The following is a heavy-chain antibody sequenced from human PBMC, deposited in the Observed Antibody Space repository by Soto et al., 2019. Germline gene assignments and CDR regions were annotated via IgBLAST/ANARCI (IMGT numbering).Heavy chain of an antibody. J-gene: IGHJ4*02. V-gene: IGHV4-34*01. Sequence: SETLSLTCAVYGGSFSGYYWSWIRQPPGKGLEWIGEINHSGSTHYNPSLKSRVTISVDTSKNQFSLKLSSVTAADTAVYYCARDVRGEFDYWGQGTLVTVSS. CDR2: INHSGST. CDR3: ARDVRGEFDY. D-gene: IGHD3-10*02. CDR1: GGSFSGYY.